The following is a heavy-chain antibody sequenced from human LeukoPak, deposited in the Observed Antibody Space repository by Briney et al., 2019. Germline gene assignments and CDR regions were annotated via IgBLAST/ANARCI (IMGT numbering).Heavy chain of an antibody. CDR3: TSWGDTTAEYFQR. D-gene: IGHD2-21*02. Sequence: PGGSLRLSCVVSGFTFNRGWMNWVRQAPGKGLEGVAHINPDGRDTYYVDSVKGRLTISRDNAQNSMYLQMNSLRVEDTAVYYCTSWGDTTAEYFQRWGQGTLVTVSS. CDR2: INPDGRDT. V-gene: IGHV3-7*01. CDR1: GFTFNRGW. J-gene: IGHJ1*01.